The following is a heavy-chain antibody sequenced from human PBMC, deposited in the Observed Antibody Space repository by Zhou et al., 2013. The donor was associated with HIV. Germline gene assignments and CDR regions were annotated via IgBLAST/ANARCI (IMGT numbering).Heavy chain of an antibody. CDR1: GGSFSGYY. CDR2: INHSGST. V-gene: IGHV4-34*01. J-gene: IGHJ4*02. Sequence: QVQLQQWGAGLLKPSETLSLTCAVYGGSFSGYYWSWIRQPPGKGLEWIGQINHSGSTNYNPSLKSRVTISVDTSKNQFSLKLSSVTAADTAVYYCARFRLSVMGFDNWDQGTLVSVSA. CDR3: ARFRLSVMGFDN. D-gene: IGHD2-21*01.